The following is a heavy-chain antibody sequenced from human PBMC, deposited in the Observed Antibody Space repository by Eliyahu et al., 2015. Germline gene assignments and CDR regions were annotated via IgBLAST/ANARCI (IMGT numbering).Heavy chain of an antibody. D-gene: IGHD3-22*01. Sequence: QVQLVESGGGVVQPGRSXRLSCAAAGXXFSIXTLHWVRQAPGKGLEWVTLISYDGSNKYYADSVKGRFTISRDNSKNTLYLQMDSLRAEDTAVYYCARGAGSSGYYFDYWGQGTLVTVSS. CDR2: ISYDGSNK. V-gene: IGHV3-30-3*01. CDR1: GXXFSIXT. CDR3: ARGAGSSGYYFDY. J-gene: IGHJ4*02.